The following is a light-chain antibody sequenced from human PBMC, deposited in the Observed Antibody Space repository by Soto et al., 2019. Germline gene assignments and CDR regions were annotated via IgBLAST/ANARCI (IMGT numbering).Light chain of an antibody. Sequence: EIQVTQYTSSLSASVGDRVTITCRASQGISTYLNWYQQKPGKAPKLLIYAASSLQSGVPSRFSGSGSETDFTLTISSLQPEDFATYSCQQSYTTTWPFGQG. J-gene: IGKJ1*01. CDR3: QQSYTTTWP. CDR1: QGISTY. V-gene: IGKV1-39*01. CDR2: AAS.